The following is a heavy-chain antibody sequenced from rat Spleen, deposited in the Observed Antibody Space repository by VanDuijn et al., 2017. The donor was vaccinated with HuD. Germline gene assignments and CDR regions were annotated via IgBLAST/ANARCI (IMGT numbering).Heavy chain of an antibody. CDR3: ARPSYGYPFAY. V-gene: IGHV5-7*01. D-gene: IGHD1-7*01. CDR2: ITYDGSNS. J-gene: IGHJ3*01. CDR1: GFTFSDYN. Sequence: EVQLVESDGGLVQPGRSLKLSCAASGFTFSDYNMAWVRQAPKKGLVWVATITYDGSNSFYRDSVKGRFTISRDNAKSTLYLQMDSLRSEDTATYYCARPSYGYPFAYWGQGTLVTVSS.